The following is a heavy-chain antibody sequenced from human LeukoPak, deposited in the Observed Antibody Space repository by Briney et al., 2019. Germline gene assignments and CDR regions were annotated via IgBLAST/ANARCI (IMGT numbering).Heavy chain of an antibody. CDR2: ISGSGGST. CDR1: GFTFSSYA. CDR3: AKDWDCGGDCYFMEL. V-gene: IGHV3-23*01. D-gene: IGHD2-21*02. Sequence: GGSLRLSCATSGFTFSSYAMSWVRQAPGKGLDWVSAISGSGGSTYYADSVKGRFTISRDNSKNTLYLQMNSLRAEDTAVYYCAKDWDCGGDCYFMELWGQGTMVTASS. J-gene: IGHJ3*01.